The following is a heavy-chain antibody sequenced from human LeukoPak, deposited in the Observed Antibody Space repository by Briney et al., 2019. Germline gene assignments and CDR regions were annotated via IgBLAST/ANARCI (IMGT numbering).Heavy chain of an antibody. CDR3: ARSNKYSFDY. CDR1: GFTFNSYS. CDR2: ITGGGSNM. J-gene: IGHJ4*02. Sequence: GGSLRLSCAASGFTFNSYSMNWVRQAPGKGLEWVSYITGGGSNMYYADSVKGRFTISRDNAKNSLYLQMNSLRDEDTALYFCARSNKYSFDYGGQGALVTVSS. D-gene: IGHD1/OR15-1a*01. V-gene: IGHV3-48*02.